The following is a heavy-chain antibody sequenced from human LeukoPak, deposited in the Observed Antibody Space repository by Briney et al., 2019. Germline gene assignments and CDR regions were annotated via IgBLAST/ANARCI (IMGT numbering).Heavy chain of an antibody. CDR3: ARVVYYYYYMDV. V-gene: IGHV1-8*01. CDR1: GYTFTSYD. J-gene: IGHJ6*03. CDR2: MNPKSGNT. D-gene: IGHD2-15*01. Sequence: ASVKVSCKASGYTFTSYDINWVRQATGQGLEWMGWMNPKSGNTSYAQKFQGRVTMTRNHSISTAYMELSSLRSEDTAVYYCARVVYYYYYMDVWGKGTLVTVSS.